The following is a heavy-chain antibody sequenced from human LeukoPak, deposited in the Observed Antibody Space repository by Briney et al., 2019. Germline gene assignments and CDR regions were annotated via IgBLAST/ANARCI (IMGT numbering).Heavy chain of an antibody. J-gene: IGHJ4*02. Sequence: SETLSLTCTVSGGSISSYYWSWIRQPPGKGLEWIGYIYYSGSTNYNPPLKSRVTISVDTSKNQFSLKLSSVTAADTAVYYCARQMTYYDSSGYLYYFDYWGQGTLVTVSS. V-gene: IGHV4-59*08. D-gene: IGHD3-22*01. CDR1: GGSISSYY. CDR3: ARQMTYYDSSGYLYYFDY. CDR2: IYYSGST.